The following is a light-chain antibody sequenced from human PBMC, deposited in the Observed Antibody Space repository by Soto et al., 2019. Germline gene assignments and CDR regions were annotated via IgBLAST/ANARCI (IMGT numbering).Light chain of an antibody. V-gene: IGKV3-20*01. CDR3: QQYGSSPPIT. CDR1: QSVGSSY. CDR2: GAS. Sequence: EIVLTQSSGTLSLSPGERATLSCRASQSVGSSYLAWYQQRPGQAPRLLIYGASSRTAGIPDRFSGSGSGTDFTLTISRLEPEDFAVYYCQQYGSSPPITFGQGTRLEIK. J-gene: IGKJ5*01.